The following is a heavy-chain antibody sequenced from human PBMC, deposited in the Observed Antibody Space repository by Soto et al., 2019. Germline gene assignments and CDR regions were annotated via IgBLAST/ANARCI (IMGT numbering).Heavy chain of an antibody. J-gene: IGHJ4*01. CDR2: TSYDGANI. CDR1: GFTFSNYA. CDR3: AKDSTFGDRGNYFDY. Sequence: QVQVVESGGGVVQPGRSLRLSCAASGFTFSNYAMHWVRQAPGKGLEWVAVTSYDGANIYYADSVKGRFTISRDNSKNTLYLQMDSLRDEDTAVYFCAKDSTFGDRGNYFDYWGHGTLVAVSS. V-gene: IGHV3-30*18. D-gene: IGHD3-10*01.